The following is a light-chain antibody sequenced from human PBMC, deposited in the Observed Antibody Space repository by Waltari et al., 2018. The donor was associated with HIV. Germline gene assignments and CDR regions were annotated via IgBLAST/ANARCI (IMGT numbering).Light chain of an antibody. J-gene: IGKJ4*01. Sequence: EIVLTQSPDFQSVTAKEKVTITCRASQNIVSTHLAWHQQKPGQAPRLLIYGASNRATGIPDRFSGSGSGTDFTLTINRLEPEDFAVYYCQQHGSSVTFGGGTKVEIK. CDR1: QNIVSTH. CDR3: QQHGSSVT. CDR2: GAS. V-gene: IGKV3-20*01.